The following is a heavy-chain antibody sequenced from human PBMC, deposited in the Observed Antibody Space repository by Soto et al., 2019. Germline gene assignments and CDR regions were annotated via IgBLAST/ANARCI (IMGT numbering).Heavy chain of an antibody. CDR2: IYPGDSDT. D-gene: IGHD1-1*01. Sequence: PGESLKISCKGSGYSFTSYWIGWVRQMPGKGLEWMGIIYPGDSDTRYSPSFQGQVTISADKSISTAYLQWSSLRDEDTSVYYCARSRRSAGTTWVVDHWGQGTLVTVSS. J-gene: IGHJ4*02. CDR3: ARSRRSAGTTWVVDH. CDR1: GYSFTSYW. V-gene: IGHV5-51*01.